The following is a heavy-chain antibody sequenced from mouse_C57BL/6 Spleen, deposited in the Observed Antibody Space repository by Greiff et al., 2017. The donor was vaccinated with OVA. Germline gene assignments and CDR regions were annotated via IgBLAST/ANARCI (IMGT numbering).Heavy chain of an antibody. CDR1: GFTFSSYA. Sequence: EVQGVESGEGLVKPGGSLKLSCAASGFTFSSYAMSWVRQTPEKRLEWVAYISSGGDYIYYADTVKGRFTISRDNARNTLYLQMSSLKSEDTAMYYCTRDPGSSNWYFDVWGTGTTVTVSS. D-gene: IGHD1-1*01. CDR3: TRDPGSSNWYFDV. CDR2: ISSGGDYI. J-gene: IGHJ1*03. V-gene: IGHV5-9-1*02.